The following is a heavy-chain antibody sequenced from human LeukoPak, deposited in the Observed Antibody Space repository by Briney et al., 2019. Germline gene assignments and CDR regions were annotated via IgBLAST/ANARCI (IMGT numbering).Heavy chain of an antibody. Sequence: GGSLRLSCAASGFTFSSYSMNWVRQAPGKGLEWVSSISSSSSYICYADSVKGRFTISRDNAKNSLYLQMNSLRAEDTAVYYCARDHGITIFGVVPDYWGQGTLVTVSS. D-gene: IGHD3-3*01. CDR2: ISSSSSYI. CDR3: ARDHGITIFGVVPDY. V-gene: IGHV3-21*01. CDR1: GFTFSSYS. J-gene: IGHJ4*02.